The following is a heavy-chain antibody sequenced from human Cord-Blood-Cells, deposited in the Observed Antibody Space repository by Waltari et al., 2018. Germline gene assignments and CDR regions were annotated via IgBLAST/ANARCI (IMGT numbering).Heavy chain of an antibody. D-gene: IGHD6-13*01. Sequence: QVQLVQSGAEVKKPGSSVKVPCKAAGGTFSSYATSWVRHAHGQGLEWMGGIIPIFGTANYAQKFQGRVTITADKSTSTAYMELSSLRSEDTAVYYCAREGYSSSSWYQLDWFDPWGQGTLVTVSS. J-gene: IGHJ5*02. CDR3: AREGYSSSSWYQLDWFDP. CDR2: IIPIFGTA. V-gene: IGHV1-69*06. CDR1: GGTFSSYA.